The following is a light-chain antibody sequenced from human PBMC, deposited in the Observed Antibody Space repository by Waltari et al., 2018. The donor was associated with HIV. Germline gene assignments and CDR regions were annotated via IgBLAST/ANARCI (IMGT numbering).Light chain of an antibody. CDR1: QSVSSSY. CDR3: QQYGSSRWT. V-gene: IGKV3-20*01. CDR2: GAS. Sequence: EIVLTQSPGTLSLSPGERATLSCRASQSVSSSYLAWYQQKPGQAPRLLIYGASSRATGIPDRFSGSGSVTDVTLTISRLEPEDFAVYYCQQYGSSRWTFGQGTKVEIK. J-gene: IGKJ1*01.